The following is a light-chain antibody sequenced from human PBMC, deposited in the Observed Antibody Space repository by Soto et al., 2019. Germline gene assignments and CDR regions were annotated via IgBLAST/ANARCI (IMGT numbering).Light chain of an antibody. Sequence: DIVMTQSPDSLAVSLGERATINCKSSQNILYSSNNKNYLAWYQQKPGQPPKLLIYWASTRESGVPDRFSGSGSGTDFTLTISSLQAEDVAVYYCQQYYGSSGTFGLGTKVEIK. J-gene: IGKJ1*01. CDR1: QNILYSSNNKNY. CDR3: QQYYGSSGT. V-gene: IGKV4-1*01. CDR2: WAS.